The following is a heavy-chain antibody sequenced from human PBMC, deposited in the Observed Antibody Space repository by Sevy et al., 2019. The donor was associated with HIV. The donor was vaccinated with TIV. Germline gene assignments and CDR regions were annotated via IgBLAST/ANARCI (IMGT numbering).Heavy chain of an antibody. CDR3: AKDLRYDYGDYEFDY. V-gene: IGHV3-23*01. CDR2: ISGSGGST. J-gene: IGHJ4*02. Sequence: GGSLRLSCAASGFTFSSYVMSWVRQAPGKGLEWVSAISGSGGSTYYADSVKGRFTISRDNSKNTLYLQMNSLRAEDTAVYYCAKDLRYDYGDYEFDYWGQGTLVTVSS. CDR1: GFTFSSYV. D-gene: IGHD4-17*01.